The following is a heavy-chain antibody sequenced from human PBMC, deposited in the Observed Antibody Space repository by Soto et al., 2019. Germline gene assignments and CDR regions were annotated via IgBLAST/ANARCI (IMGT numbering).Heavy chain of an antibody. D-gene: IGHD1-1*01. CDR1: GFTFSSYT. CDR3: ARDGVSSTDYTWNYGTYFDY. Sequence: GGSLRLSCAASGFTFSSYTMHWVRQAPGEGLEWVAVISYDGNNKFYADSVKGRFTIPRDSSSQTLYLQMNSLRPDDTAMYYCARDGVSSTDYTWNYGTYFDYWGPGALVTVSS. J-gene: IGHJ4*02. CDR2: ISYDGNNK. V-gene: IGHV3-30*03.